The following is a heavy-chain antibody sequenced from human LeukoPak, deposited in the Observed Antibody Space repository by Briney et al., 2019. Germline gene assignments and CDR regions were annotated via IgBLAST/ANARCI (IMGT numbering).Heavy chain of an antibody. D-gene: IGHD3-3*01. CDR1: GGSIPKYY. CDR2: IYYTGSS. V-gene: IGHV4-59*01. Sequence: PETLSLTPTLSGGSIPKYYWTWIRQPPGNGLEWIGYIYYTGSSNYNSSLKRLVTISVNTSANQISLRLSSVTAAHTPLYFVARSTYYDFWSGTYEYYYMDVWGEGATGTASS. J-gene: IGHJ6*03. CDR3: ARSTYYDFWSGTYEYYYMDV.